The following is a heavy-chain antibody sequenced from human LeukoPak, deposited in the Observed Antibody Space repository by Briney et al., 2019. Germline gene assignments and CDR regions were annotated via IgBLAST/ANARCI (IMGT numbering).Heavy chain of an antibody. CDR1: GFTFSGSA. J-gene: IGHJ6*03. CDR2: IRSKANSYAT. Sequence: GGSLKLSCAASGFTFSGSAMHWVRQASGKGLECVGRIRSKANSYATAYATSVKGRFTISRDDSKNTAYLQMNSLKTEDTAVYYCTRHKAYYYYMDVWGKGTTVTVSS. CDR3: TRHKAYYYYMDV. V-gene: IGHV3-73*01.